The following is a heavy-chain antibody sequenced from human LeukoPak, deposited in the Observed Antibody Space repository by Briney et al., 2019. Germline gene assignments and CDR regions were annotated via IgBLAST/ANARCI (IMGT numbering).Heavy chain of an antibody. CDR2: INSDGRTT. CDR1: EFTFSSYW. CDR3: AREGYYDSSGYSIRFSY. Sequence: GGSLRLSCEASEFTFSSYWMHWVRQAPGKGLVWVSRINSDGRTTIYADSVKGLFTISRDNAKNTLYLQMNSLRAEDTAVYYCAREGYYDSSGYSIRFSYWGQGTLVTVSS. V-gene: IGHV3-74*01. J-gene: IGHJ4*02. D-gene: IGHD3-22*01.